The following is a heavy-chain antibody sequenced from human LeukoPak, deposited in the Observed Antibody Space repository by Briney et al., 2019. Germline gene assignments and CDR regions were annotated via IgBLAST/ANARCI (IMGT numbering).Heavy chain of an antibody. CDR2: IYSGGST. CDR3: ARDGVGAWGYFDY. J-gene: IGHJ4*02. D-gene: IGHD1-26*01. Sequence: PGGSLRLSCAASGFTVSSNYMSWVRQAPGKGLEWVSVIYSGGSTYYADSVKGRFTISRDNSKNTLYLQMNSLRAEDTAVYYCARDGVGAWGYFDYWGQGTLVTVSS. V-gene: IGHV3-53*01. CDR1: GFTVSSNY.